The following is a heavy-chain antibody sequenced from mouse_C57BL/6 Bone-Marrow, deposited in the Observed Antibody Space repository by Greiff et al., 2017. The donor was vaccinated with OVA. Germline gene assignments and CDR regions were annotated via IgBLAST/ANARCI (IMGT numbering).Heavy chain of an antibody. J-gene: IGHJ3*01. CDR3: ARKQGLWLY. CDR2: INPNNGGT. V-gene: IGHV1-26*01. D-gene: IGHD2-2*01. Sequence: EVQLQQSGPELVKPGASVKISCKASGYTFTDYYMNWVKQSHGKSLEWIGDINPNNGGTSYNQKFKGKATLTVDKSSSTAYMELRSLTSEDSAVYYCARKQGLWLYWGQGTLVTVSA. CDR1: GYTFTDYY.